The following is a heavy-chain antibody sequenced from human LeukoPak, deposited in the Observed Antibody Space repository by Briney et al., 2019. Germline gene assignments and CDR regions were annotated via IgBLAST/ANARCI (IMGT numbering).Heavy chain of an antibody. CDR3: ARDKVDTGMIASYYFDY. CDR2: IYSGGDGIT. CDR1: GFTVSSNY. Sequence: GGSLRLSCAASGFTVSSNYMSWVRQAPGKGLEWVSVIYSGGDGITYYTESVKGRFTISRDNSKNTLYLQMNSLRAEDTAVYYCARDKVDTGMIASYYFDYWGQGTLVTASS. D-gene: IGHD5-18*01. V-gene: IGHV3-66*01. J-gene: IGHJ4*02.